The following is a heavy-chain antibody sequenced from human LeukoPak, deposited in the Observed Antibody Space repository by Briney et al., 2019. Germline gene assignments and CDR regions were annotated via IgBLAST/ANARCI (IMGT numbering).Heavy chain of an antibody. CDR3: AKDRIADGRYSIDF. Sequence: GGSLRLSCAASGFTFNTYAMNGVRQAPGKGLEWVSVIIGNGGGINYADSVRGRFFISRDNAANTLYLQMNSLRVEDTAVYYCAKDRIADGRYSIDFWGQGTLVSVSS. J-gene: IGHJ4*02. CDR2: IIGNGGGI. V-gene: IGHV3-23*01. CDR1: GFTFNTYA. D-gene: IGHD2-21*01.